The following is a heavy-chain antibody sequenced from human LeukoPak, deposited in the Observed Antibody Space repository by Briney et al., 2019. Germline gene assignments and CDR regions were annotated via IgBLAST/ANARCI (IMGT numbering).Heavy chain of an antibody. CDR1: GASISDYF. J-gene: IGHJ4*02. Sequence: SETLSLTCTVSGASISDYFWSWIRQSAGKGLEWIGRIYISGSTDHNPSLKSRVTMSIDTSKNQFSLKLSSVTAADTAVYYCARLGYNSGPGDFWGQGTLVTVSS. CDR3: ARLGYNSGPGDF. V-gene: IGHV4-4*07. D-gene: IGHD6-19*01. CDR2: IYISGST.